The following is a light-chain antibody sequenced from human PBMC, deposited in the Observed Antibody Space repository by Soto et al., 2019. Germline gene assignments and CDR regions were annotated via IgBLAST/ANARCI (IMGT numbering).Light chain of an antibody. J-gene: IGKJ5*01. Sequence: DLQMTQSPSSLSASVGDRVTITCQASQDISNYLSWYQQKAGTAPKLLIYDASNLETGVPSRFSGSGSRTDFSFTISSLQPEDIATYFCQQYDDLPISFGQGTRLEIK. V-gene: IGKV1-33*01. CDR3: QQYDDLPIS. CDR2: DAS. CDR1: QDISNY.